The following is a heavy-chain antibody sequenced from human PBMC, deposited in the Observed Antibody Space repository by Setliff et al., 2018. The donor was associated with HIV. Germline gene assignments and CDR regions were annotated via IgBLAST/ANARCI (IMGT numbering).Heavy chain of an antibody. CDR3: TIEGAGTIVYS. CDR1: GGSFSNYY. J-gene: IGHJ4*02. Sequence: SETLSLTCTVYGGSFSNYYTNWIRQPPGKGLEWIGELSPSGTTRSNPSLQSRVTISLDTSKNQFSLNLHSVTAADTPVYYCTIEGAGTIVYSWGQGTLVTSPQ. D-gene: IGHD6-19*01. V-gene: IGHV4-34*01. CDR2: LSPSGTT.